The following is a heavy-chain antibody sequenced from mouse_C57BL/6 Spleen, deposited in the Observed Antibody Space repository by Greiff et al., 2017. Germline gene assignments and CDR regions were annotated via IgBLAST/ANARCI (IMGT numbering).Heavy chain of an antibody. J-gene: IGHJ2*01. D-gene: IGHD2-5*01. V-gene: IGHV3-6*01. CDR3: AGDHYSSYEYLDY. CDR2: ISYAGSN. Sequence: EVKLQESGPGLVKPSQSLSLTCSVTGYSITSGYFWNWIRQFPGNILECMGYISYAGSNNSNPSLKNQISITHDTSKNQFFLKLNSVPTEGTATXNCAGDHYSSYEYLDYWGQGTTLTVSS. CDR1: GYSITSGYF.